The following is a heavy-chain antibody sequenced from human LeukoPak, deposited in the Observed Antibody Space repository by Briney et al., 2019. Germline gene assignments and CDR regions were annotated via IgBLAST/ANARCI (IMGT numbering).Heavy chain of an antibody. V-gene: IGHV4-34*01. CDR1: GGSFSGHY. CDR2: ISHTGTT. Sequence: PSETLSLTCGVSGGSFSGHYWSWIRQPPGKGLEWIGEISHTGTTHSNPSLKSRVTISVDTPKNQFSLRLTSVTAADTAVYYCARNPTLKTMSRDSFDIWGQGTFVTVSS. J-gene: IGHJ3*02. CDR3: ARNPTLKTMSRDSFDI. D-gene: IGHD3-10*02.